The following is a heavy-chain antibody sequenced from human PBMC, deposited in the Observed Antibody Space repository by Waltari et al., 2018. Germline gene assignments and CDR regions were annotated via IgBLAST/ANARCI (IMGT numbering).Heavy chain of an antibody. CDR2: IYYSGST. J-gene: IGHJ4*02. D-gene: IGHD3-22*01. V-gene: IGHV4-39*01. CDR1: GGSISSSSYY. CDR3: YYYDSSGSHDY. Sequence: QLQLQESGPGLVKPSETLSLTCTVSGGSISSSSYYWGWIRQPPGKGLEWIGSIYYSGSTYYNPSLKSRVTISVDTSKNQFSLKLSSVTAADTAVYWAYYYDSSGSHDYWGQGTLVTVSS.